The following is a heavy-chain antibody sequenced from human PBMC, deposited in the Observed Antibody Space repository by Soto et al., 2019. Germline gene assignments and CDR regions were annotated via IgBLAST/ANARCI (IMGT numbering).Heavy chain of an antibody. V-gene: IGHV3-23*01. CDR1: GFTFSSYA. Sequence: GGSLRLSCAASGFTFSSYAMSWVRQAPGKGLEWVSAISGSGGSTYYADSVKGRFTISRDNSKNTLYLQMNSLRAEDTAVYYCAKGSDVLLWFWDLLSQRGPYFDSWGQGPLVTVSS. CDR2: ISGSGGST. D-gene: IGHD3-10*01. J-gene: IGHJ4*02. CDR3: AKGSDVLLWFWDLLSQRGPYFDS.